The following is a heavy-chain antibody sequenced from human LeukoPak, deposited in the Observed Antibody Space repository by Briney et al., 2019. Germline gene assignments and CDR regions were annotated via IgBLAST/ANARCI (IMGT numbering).Heavy chain of an antibody. CDR2: ISRSTTYT. J-gene: IGHJ3*01. Sequence: GESLRLSCAASGFTFTTYSMNWVRRAPGMGLEWVSSISRSTTYTYYADSMKGRFTVSRDNAKNSLYLQMHSLRGEDTAVYYCVRSGDYGDYGGSTDAFDLWGQGTMVTVSS. CDR3: VRSGDYGDYGGSTDAFDL. CDR1: GFTFTTYS. D-gene: IGHD4-17*01. V-gene: IGHV3-21*01.